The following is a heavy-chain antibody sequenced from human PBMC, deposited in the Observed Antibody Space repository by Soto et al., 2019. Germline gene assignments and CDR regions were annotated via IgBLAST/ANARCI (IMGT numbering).Heavy chain of an antibody. V-gene: IGHV4-59*01. CDR1: GGSISSYY. CDR3: ARGRYRSSTSCYTPYYFDY. Sequence: SETLSLTCTVSGGSISSYYWSWIRQPPGKGLEWIGYIYYSGSTNYNPSLKSRVTISVDTSKNQFSLKLSSVTAADTAVYYCARGRYRSSTSCYTPYYFDYWGQGTLVTVSS. J-gene: IGHJ4*02. CDR2: IYYSGST. D-gene: IGHD2-2*02.